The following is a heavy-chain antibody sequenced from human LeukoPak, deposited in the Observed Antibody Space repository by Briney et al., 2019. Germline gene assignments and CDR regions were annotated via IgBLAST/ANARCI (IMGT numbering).Heavy chain of an antibody. Sequence: GGSLRLSCAASGFTFSSYSMNWVRQAPGKGLEWVSYISSSSSSTIYYADSVKGRFTISRDNAKNSLYLQMNSLRAEDTAVYYCARVPYFLEPAAGPAEDYYYMDVWGKGTTVTVSS. CDR1: GFTFSSYS. D-gene: IGHD6-13*01. CDR3: ARVPYFLEPAAGPAEDYYYMDV. CDR2: ISSSSSSTI. V-gene: IGHV3-48*01. J-gene: IGHJ6*03.